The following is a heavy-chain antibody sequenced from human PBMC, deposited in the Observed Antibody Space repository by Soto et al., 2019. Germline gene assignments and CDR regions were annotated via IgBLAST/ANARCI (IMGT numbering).Heavy chain of an antibody. D-gene: IGHD2-2*01. CDR2: ISTYNGDT. CDR3: AREYCTRTSCYGVDY. Sequence: QVQLVQSGTEVKKPGASVKVSCKASGYTLTSYGISWVRQAPGQGLEWMGWISTYNGDTKYAQKFQGRVTMTTDTSTSTAYTELRSLRSDDTAVYYFAREYCTRTSCYGVDYWGQGTLVTVSS. V-gene: IGHV1-18*01. CDR1: GYTLTSYG. J-gene: IGHJ4*02.